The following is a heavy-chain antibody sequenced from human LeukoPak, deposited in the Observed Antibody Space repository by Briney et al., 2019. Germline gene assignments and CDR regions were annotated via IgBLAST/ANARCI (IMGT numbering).Heavy chain of an antibody. V-gene: IGHV3-23*01. Sequence: RWSQTLCCAASGFTFSSHVMSGVRQAPGKGLQWVSAISGSGGTTNYADSVEGRFTISRDNSKNTLYMQVNSLRVEDTGVYYCARGGIAVADRYFDYWGQGALVT. CDR1: GFTFSSHV. CDR2: ISGSGGTT. D-gene: IGHD6-19*01. CDR3: ARGGIAVADRYFDY. J-gene: IGHJ4*02.